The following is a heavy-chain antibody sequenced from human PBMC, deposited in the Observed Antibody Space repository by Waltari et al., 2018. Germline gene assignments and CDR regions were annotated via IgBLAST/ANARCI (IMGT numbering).Heavy chain of an antibody. V-gene: IGHV4-38-2*02. CDR2: IYNSGST. CDR3: ARDGCSGGSCYSRWFDP. J-gene: IGHJ5*02. CDR1: GYSISSGYY. Sequence: QVQLQESGPGLVKPSETLSLTCAVSGYSISSGYYWGWIRQPPGKGLEWIGSIYNSGSTYYNPAPQIGLAISVDTSKNQFSLKLSSVTAADTAVYYCARDGCSGGSCYSRWFDPWGQGTLVTVSS. D-gene: IGHD2-15*01.